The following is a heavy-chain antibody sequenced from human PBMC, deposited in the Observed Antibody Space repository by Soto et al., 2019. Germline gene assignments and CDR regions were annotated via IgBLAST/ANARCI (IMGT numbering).Heavy chain of an antibody. D-gene: IGHD6-19*01. Sequence: GASVKVSCKASGYTFTGYAMHWVRQAPGQRLEWMGWINAGNGNTKYSQKFQGRVTITRDTSASTAYMELSSLRSEDTAVYYCARAVAVPADFDYWGQGTLVIGSS. CDR3: ARAVAVPADFDY. J-gene: IGHJ4*02. CDR2: INAGNGNT. V-gene: IGHV1-3*01. CDR1: GYTFTGYA.